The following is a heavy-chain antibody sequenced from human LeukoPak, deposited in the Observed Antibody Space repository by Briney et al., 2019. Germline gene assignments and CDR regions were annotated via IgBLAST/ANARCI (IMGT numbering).Heavy chain of an antibody. Sequence: SETLSLTCIVSGGSISSSSYYWSWIRQPPGKGLEWIGSIYYSGNTYYNLSLKSRVTISVATSKKQFSLKLSSVTAADTAVFYCARAMSIAARLQTIFDYWGQGTLVTVSS. CDR2: IYYSGNT. CDR1: GGSISSSSYY. V-gene: IGHV4-39*01. D-gene: IGHD6-6*01. CDR3: ARAMSIAARLQTIFDY. J-gene: IGHJ4*02.